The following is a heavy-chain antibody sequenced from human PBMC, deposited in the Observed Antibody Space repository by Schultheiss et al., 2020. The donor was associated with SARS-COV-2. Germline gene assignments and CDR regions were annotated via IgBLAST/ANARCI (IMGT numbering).Heavy chain of an antibody. D-gene: IGHD1-26*01. CDR3: ARQGGYYYGMDV. CDR2: IYPDDSDT. CDR1: GYSFTTYW. V-gene: IGHV5-51*01. Sequence: GGSLRLSCTGSGYSFTTYWIGWVRQLPGKGLEWMGIIYPDDSDTRYSPSFQGHVTISADRSISTVYLQWTSLEASDTAMYYCARQGGYYYGMDVWGQGTTVTVSS. J-gene: IGHJ6*02.